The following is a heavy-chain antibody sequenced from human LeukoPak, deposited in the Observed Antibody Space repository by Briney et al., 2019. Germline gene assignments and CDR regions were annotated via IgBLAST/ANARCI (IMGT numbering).Heavy chain of an antibody. CDR3: ARYDSSSWYFGI. CDR1: GGSFSGYY. J-gene: IGHJ3*02. CDR2: INHSGST. D-gene: IGHD6-13*01. V-gene: IGHV4-34*01. Sequence: PSETLSLTCAVYGGSFSGYYWSWIRQPRGKGLEWIGEINHSGSTNYNPSLKSRVTISVDTSKNQFSLKLSSVTAADTAVYYCARYDSSSWYFGIWGQGTMVTVSS.